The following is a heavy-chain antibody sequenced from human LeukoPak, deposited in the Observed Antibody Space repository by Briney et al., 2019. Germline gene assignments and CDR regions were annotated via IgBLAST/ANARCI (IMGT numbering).Heavy chain of an antibody. J-gene: IGHJ4*02. D-gene: IGHD5-18*01. Sequence: NPGGSLRLSCAVSGLTLSNVWMNWVRQAPEKGLEWVGRIKSKSAGGTTDFAAPVKGRFTISRDDSKNTLYLQMNSLRAEDTAVYYCAKSGYSYGYRSVDYWSQGTLVTVSS. CDR1: GLTLSNVW. CDR2: IKSKSAGGTT. CDR3: AKSGYSYGYRSVDY. V-gene: IGHV3-15*07.